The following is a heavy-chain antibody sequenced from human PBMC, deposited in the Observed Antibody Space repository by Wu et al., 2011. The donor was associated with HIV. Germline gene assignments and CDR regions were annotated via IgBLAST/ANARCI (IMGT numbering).Heavy chain of an antibody. Sequence: QLQLVQSGAEVKKPGSSVKVSCKASGGTFNYYSISWVRQAPGEGLEWMGRIIPVFGKTNLAQKFQGRVTITADRSTTTVHMELRSLRSEDTAVYYCASVRCHVDHCYFPLLGTAFDIWGQGTMVTVSS. CDR1: GGTFNYYS. V-gene: IGHV1-69*04. CDR3: ASVRCHVDHCYFPLLGTAFDI. D-gene: IGHD2-15*01. CDR2: IIPVFGKT. J-gene: IGHJ3*02.